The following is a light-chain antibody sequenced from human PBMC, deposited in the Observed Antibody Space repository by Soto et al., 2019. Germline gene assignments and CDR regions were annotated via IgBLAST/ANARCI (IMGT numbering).Light chain of an antibody. J-gene: IGKJ5*01. CDR1: QSISSKN. CDR2: GAS. V-gene: IGKV3-20*01. Sequence: EVVLTQSPGTLSLSPGETASLSCRASQSISSKNLAWYQHKPGRAPGLVIYGASNRATGIPDRFSGSGSGTDFTLTISRLEPEDFAVYYCQHYGRSPPITFSQGSRLEIK. CDR3: QHYGRSPPIT.